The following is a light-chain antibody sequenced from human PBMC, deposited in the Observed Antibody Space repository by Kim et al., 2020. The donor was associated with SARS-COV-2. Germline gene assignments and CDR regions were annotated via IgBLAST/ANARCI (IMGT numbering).Light chain of an antibody. CDR3: FLSYSGVHVV. CDR1: TGAVTSGHY. CDR2: DSS. Sequence: QAVVTQEPSLTVSPGGTVILTCDSSTGAVTSGHYPYWFQQKPGQAPRTLIYDSSNKHSWTPARFSGSLLGGKAALTLSGAQPEDEAEYYCFLSYSGVHVVFGGGTQLTVL. J-gene: IGLJ2*01. V-gene: IGLV7-46*01.